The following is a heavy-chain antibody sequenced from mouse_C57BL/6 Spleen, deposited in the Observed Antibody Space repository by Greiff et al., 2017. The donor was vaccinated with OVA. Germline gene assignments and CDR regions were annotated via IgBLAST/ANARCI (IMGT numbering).Heavy chain of an antibody. Sequence: FQLQQSGAELVRPGASVKLSCTASGFNIKDDYMHWVKQRPEQGLEWIGWIDPENGDTEYASKFQGKATITADTSSNTAYLQLSSLTSEDTAVYYCTTYPQTAQVPWFAYWGQGTLVTVSA. CDR2: IDPENGDT. V-gene: IGHV14-4*01. CDR3: TTYPQTAQVPWFAY. D-gene: IGHD3-2*02. J-gene: IGHJ3*01. CDR1: GFNIKDDY.